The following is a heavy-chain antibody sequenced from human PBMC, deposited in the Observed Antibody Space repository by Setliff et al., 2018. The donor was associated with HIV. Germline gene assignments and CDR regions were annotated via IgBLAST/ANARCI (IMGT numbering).Heavy chain of an antibody. D-gene: IGHD3-10*01. CDR2: IYTSGST. Sequence: SETLSLTCTVSGGSISNYYWSWIRQPPGKGLEWIGYIYTSGSTNYNPSLKSRVTISVDTSKNQFSLKLNSVTATDTAIYYCARQSGPYGPSVPPDYWGQRTLVTVSS. CDR1: GGSISNYY. J-gene: IGHJ4*02. V-gene: IGHV4-4*08. CDR3: ARQSGPYGPSVPPDY.